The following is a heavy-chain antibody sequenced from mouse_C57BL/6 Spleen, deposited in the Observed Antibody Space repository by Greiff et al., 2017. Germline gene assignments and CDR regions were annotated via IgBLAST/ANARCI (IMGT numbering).Heavy chain of an antibody. J-gene: IGHJ2*01. D-gene: IGHD1-1*01. Sequence: VQLKESGAELVRPGASVKLSCTASGFNIKDDYMHWVKQRPEQGLEWIGWIDPENGDTEYASKFQGKATITADTSSNTAYLQLSSLTSEDTAVYYCTTQGSSGDYFDYWGQGTTLTVSS. V-gene: IGHV14-4*01. CDR2: IDPENGDT. CDR3: TTQGSSGDYFDY. CDR1: GFNIKDDY.